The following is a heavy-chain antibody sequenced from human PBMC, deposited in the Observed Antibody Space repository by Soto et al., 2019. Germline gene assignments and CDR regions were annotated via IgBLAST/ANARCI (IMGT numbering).Heavy chain of an antibody. J-gene: IGHJ6*01. V-gene: IGHV2-70*01. CDR2: IDWHDDK. Sequence: SGPTLVKPTQTLTLTCTFSGFSLTTTGMCVSWIRQPPGKALEWLALIDWHDDKYYSTSLKTRLTISKDTSKNQVVLTMTNMDPVDTATYYCARVAAAGAYYYYGMDVWGQGATVTVSS. D-gene: IGHD6-13*01. CDR1: GFSLTTTGMC. CDR3: ARVAAAGAYYYYGMDV.